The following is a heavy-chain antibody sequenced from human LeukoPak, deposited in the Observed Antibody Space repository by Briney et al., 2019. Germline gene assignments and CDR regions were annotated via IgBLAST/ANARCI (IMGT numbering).Heavy chain of an antibody. V-gene: IGHV4-39*01. D-gene: IGHD4/OR15-4a*01. CDR3: ARGRDYRFDY. CDR2: IHHSGST. CDR1: GGSISSNSYY. Sequence: SETLSLTCSVSGGSISSNSYYWGWIRQPPGKGLEWIGIIHHSGSTYYNPSLKSRVTISVDTSKNQFSLKLSSVTAADTAVYYCARGRDYRFDYWGQGTLVTVSS. J-gene: IGHJ4*02.